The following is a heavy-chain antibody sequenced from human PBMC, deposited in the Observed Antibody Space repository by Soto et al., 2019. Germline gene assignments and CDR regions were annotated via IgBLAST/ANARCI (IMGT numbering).Heavy chain of an antibody. V-gene: IGHV3-49*03. CDR3: TSPAPDRRFLEWLSESRWGYYYGMDV. CDR2: IRSKAYGGTT. D-gene: IGHD3-3*01. J-gene: IGHJ6*02. Sequence: GALRLSCTASGFTFGDYAMSWFRQAPGKGLEWVGFIRSKAYGGTTEYAASVKGRFTISRDDSKSIAYLQMNSLKTEDTAVYYCTSPAPDRRFLEWLSESRWGYYYGMDVWGQGPTVTVSS. CDR1: GFTFGDYA.